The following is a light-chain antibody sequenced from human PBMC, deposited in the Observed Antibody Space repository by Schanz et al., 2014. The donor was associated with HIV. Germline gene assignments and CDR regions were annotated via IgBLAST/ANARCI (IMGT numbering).Light chain of an antibody. V-gene: IGKV1-39*01. CDR2: AAS. Sequence: DVQMTQSPSSLSASVGDRVTITCRASQSIGSYFNWYQQKPGKAPKLLIYAASSLESGVPSRFSGSGSGTDFTLTISSLQPEDFATYYCQQYAVSSWTFGLGTRVQSK. CDR3: QQYAVSSWT. J-gene: IGKJ1*01. CDR1: QSIGSY.